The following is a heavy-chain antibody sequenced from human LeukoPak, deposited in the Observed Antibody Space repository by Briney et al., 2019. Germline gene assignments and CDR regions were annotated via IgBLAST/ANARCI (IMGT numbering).Heavy chain of an antibody. Sequence: SEALSLTCAVYGGSFSGYYWSWVRQPPGKGLEWVGEITHSGSTNYNPALKSRVTISVDTSKNQFSLKLSSVTAADTAVYYCAREGRRWLVGSWGQGTLVTVSS. CDR2: ITHSGST. CDR1: GGSFSGYY. D-gene: IGHD6-19*01. CDR3: AREGRRWLVGS. V-gene: IGHV4-34*01. J-gene: IGHJ1*01.